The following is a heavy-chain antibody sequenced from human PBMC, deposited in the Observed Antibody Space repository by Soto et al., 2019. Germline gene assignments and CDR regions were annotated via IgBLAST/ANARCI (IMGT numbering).Heavy chain of an antibody. CDR3: ATVSAAPTPYYYYYMDV. D-gene: IGHD6-6*01. J-gene: IGHJ6*03. Sequence: ASVKVSCKVSGYTLTELSMHWVRQAPGKGLEWMGGFDPEDGETIYAQKFQGRVTMTEDTSTDTAYMELSSLRSEDKAVYYCATVSAAPTPYYYYYMDVWGKGTTVTVSS. CDR2: FDPEDGET. CDR1: GYTLTELS. V-gene: IGHV1-24*01.